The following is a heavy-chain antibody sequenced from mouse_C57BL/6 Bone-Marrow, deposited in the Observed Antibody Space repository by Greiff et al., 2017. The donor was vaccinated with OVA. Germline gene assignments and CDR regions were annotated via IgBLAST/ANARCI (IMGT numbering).Heavy chain of an antibody. CDR3: ARGFGTWFAY. Sequence: VQLKQSGPELVKPGASVKIPCKASGYTFTDYNMDWVKQSHGKSLEWIGDINPNNGGTIYNQKFKGKATLTVDKSSSTAYMELRSLTSEDTAVYYCARGFGTWFAYWGQGTLVTVSA. J-gene: IGHJ3*01. CDR1: GYTFTDYN. D-gene: IGHD4-1*01. CDR2: INPNNGGT. V-gene: IGHV1-18*01.